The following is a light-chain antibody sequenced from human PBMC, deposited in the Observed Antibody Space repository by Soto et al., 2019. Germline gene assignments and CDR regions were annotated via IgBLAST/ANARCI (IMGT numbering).Light chain of an antibody. Sequence: DIQMTQSPTSLSASVGARVTITCRASQDIRNFVAWYQQKPGKAPKLLIYAASTLQSGVPSRFSGSGSGTDFTITINRLQPEDVATYSCQKYSSVPVFGPGTKVEIK. CDR2: AAS. V-gene: IGKV1-27*01. J-gene: IGKJ3*01. CDR1: QDIRNF. CDR3: QKYSSVPV.